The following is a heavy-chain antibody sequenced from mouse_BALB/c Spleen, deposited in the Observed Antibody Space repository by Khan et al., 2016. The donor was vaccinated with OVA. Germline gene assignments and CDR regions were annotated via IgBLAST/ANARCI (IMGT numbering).Heavy chain of an antibody. CDR3: GRNRNGYFDY. D-gene: IGHD1-1*02. J-gene: IGHJ2*01. Sequence: QVQLKQSGPGLVQPSQSLSITCTVAGFSLTNYGVHWVRQSPGKGLEWLGMIWSGGSTDYNATFISRLSISKDNSKSQVFFKMNSLQANDTAIYFCGRNRNGYFDYWGQGTTLTVSS. V-gene: IGHV2-2*02. CDR2: IWSGGST. CDR1: GFSLTNYG.